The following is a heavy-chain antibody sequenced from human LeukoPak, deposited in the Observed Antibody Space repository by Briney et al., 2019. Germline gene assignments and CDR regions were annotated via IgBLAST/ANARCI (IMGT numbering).Heavy chain of an antibody. J-gene: IGHJ4*02. CDR1: GFTFSSYA. D-gene: IGHD2-15*01. CDR3: ASFRCSGGSCSMAPFDY. CDR2: ISYDGSNK. V-gene: IGHV3-30-3*01. Sequence: GGSLRLSCAASGFTFSSYAMHWVRQAPGKGLEWVAVISYDGSNKYYADSVKGRFTISRDNSKNTLYLQMNSLRAEDTAVYYCASFRCSGGSCSMAPFDYWGQGTLVTVSS.